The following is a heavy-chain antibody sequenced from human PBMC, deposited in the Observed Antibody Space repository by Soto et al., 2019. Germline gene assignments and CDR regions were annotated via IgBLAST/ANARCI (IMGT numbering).Heavy chain of an antibody. CDR2: IYYSGST. Sequence: ASETLSLTCTVSGGSLSSGAYYWSWIRQHPGKGLEWIGYIYYSGSTYYNPSLESRVTLSVDTSKNQFSLKLSSVTAADTAVYYCARLRYSGYDYWYFEYWGQGTLVTVSS. D-gene: IGHD5-12*01. CDR3: ARLRYSGYDYWYFEY. J-gene: IGHJ4*02. CDR1: GGSLSSGAYY. V-gene: IGHV4-30-4*08.